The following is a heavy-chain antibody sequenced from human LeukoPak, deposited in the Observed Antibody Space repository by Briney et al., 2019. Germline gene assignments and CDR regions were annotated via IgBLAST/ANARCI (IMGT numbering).Heavy chain of an antibody. V-gene: IGHV3-23*01. CDR1: GFTFSSYE. J-gene: IGHJ4*02. CDR3: AKSAAAGVHFDY. D-gene: IGHD6-25*01. Sequence: GGSLRLSCAASGFTFSSYEMNWVRQAPGKGLEWVSEISISGGRTYNGDSVKGRFTISRDNSKNTLYLQMDSLRAEDTAVYYCAKSAAAGVHFDYWGQGALVTVSS. CDR2: ISISGGRT.